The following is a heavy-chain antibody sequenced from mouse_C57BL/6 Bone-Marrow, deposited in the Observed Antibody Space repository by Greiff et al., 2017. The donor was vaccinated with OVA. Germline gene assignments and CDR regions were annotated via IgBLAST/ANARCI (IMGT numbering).Heavy chain of an antibody. J-gene: IGHJ4*01. V-gene: IGHV2-9-1*01. CDR2: IWTGGGT. Sequence: QVQLKQSGPGLVAPSQSLSITCTVSGFSLTSYAISWVRQPPGKGLEWLGVIWTGGGTNYNSALKSRLSISKDNSKSQVFLKMNSLQTDDTARYYCARNNYYGPYYYAMDYWGQGTSVTVSS. CDR3: ARNNYYGPYYYAMDY. CDR1: GFSLTSYA. D-gene: IGHD1-1*01.